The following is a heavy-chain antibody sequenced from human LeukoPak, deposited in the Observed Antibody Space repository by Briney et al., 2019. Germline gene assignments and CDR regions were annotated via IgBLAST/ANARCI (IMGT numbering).Heavy chain of an antibody. CDR2: ISGSGGST. CDR1: GFTFSSYA. D-gene: IGHD6-13*01. V-gene: IGHV3-23*01. Sequence: GGSLRLSCAASGFTFSSYAMSWVRQAPGKGLEWVSTISGSGGSTYYADSVKGRFTIPRDNSKNTLYLQMNSLRAEDTAVYYCAKHAGYSGTWYYFDYWGQGTPVTVSS. J-gene: IGHJ4*02. CDR3: AKHAGYSGTWYYFDY.